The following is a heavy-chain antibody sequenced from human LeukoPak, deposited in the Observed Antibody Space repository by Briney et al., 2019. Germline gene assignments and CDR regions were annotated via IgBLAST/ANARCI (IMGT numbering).Heavy chain of an antibody. CDR1: GFTFSSYW. J-gene: IGHJ4*02. CDR3: AKTGTTFLGEVDY. Sequence: QPGGSLRLSCAASGFTFSSYWMHWVRQAPGKGLVWVSRITSGGSSTSYADSVKGRFTISRDNAKNTLYLQMNSLRAEDTALYYCAKTGTTFLGEVDYWGQGTLVTVSS. D-gene: IGHD1-1*01. CDR2: ITSGGSST. V-gene: IGHV3-74*01.